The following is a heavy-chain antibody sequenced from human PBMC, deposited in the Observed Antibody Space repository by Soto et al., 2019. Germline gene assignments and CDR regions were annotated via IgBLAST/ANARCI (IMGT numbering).Heavy chain of an antibody. CDR1: GFTFSSYG. V-gene: IGHV3-30*18. CDR3: AKEGYSYGSVPTYFDY. D-gene: IGHD5-18*01. Sequence: QVQLVESGGGVVQPGRSLRLSCAASGFTFSSYGMHWVRQAPGKGLEWVAVISYDGNNKYYADSVKGRFTISRDNSKKTLYLQMSSLRGEDTAVYYCAKEGYSYGSVPTYFDYWGQGTLVTVSS. J-gene: IGHJ4*02. CDR2: ISYDGNNK.